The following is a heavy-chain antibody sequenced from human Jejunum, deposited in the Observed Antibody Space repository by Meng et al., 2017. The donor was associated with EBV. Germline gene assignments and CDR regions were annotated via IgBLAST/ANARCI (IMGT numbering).Heavy chain of an antibody. CDR2: IYYSGST. J-gene: IGHJ4*02. V-gene: IGHV4-4*02. Sequence: GQLQVPGPGLVKPSGTLSLTCAVSGDSIDSRNWWSWVRQSPERGLEWIGEIYYSGSTNYNPSLKSRVTILVDRSENHFSLYLSSVTAADTAVYYCVRGGDYCLVYWGQGTLVTVSS. CDR3: VRGGDYCLVY. D-gene: IGHD2-21*02. CDR1: GDSIDSRNW.